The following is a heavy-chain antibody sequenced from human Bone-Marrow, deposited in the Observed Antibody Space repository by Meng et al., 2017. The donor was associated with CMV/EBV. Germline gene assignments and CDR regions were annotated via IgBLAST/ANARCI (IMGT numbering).Heavy chain of an antibody. V-gene: IGHV4-34*01. CDR1: GGSFSGYY. Sequence: GSLRLSCAVYGGSFSGYYWSWIRQPPGKGLEWIGEINHSGSTNYNPSLKSRVTISVDTSKNQFSLKLSSVTAADTAVYYCARHGFQAYYDFWSGYYGYFDYWGQGTLVTVSS. D-gene: IGHD3-3*01. CDR2: INHSGST. J-gene: IGHJ4*02. CDR3: ARHGFQAYYDFWSGYYGYFDY.